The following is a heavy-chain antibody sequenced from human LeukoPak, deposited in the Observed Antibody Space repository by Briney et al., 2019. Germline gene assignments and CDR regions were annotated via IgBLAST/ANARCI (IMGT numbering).Heavy chain of an antibody. D-gene: IGHD6-19*01. CDR3: ARFYSGPSGWFVLWYFDL. CDR1: GGSVSSYY. Sequence: SETLSLTCTVSGGSVSSYYWSWVRQPPGKGLEWIGHIYSSENTKYNSSLESRVTMSLDTPKNRFFLKLSSVTAADTAVYYCARFYSGPSGWFVLWYFDLWGRGTLVTVSS. J-gene: IGHJ2*01. CDR2: IYSSENT. V-gene: IGHV4-4*09.